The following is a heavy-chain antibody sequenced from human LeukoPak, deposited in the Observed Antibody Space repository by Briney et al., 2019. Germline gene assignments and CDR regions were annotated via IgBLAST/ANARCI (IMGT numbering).Heavy chain of an antibody. D-gene: IGHD3-3*01. V-gene: IGHV4-59*12. CDR3: AGNFWSGSFSY. Sequence: SETLSLTCTVSGGSIISYYWSWIRQPPGKGLEWIGYINYSGRTNYNPSLKSRVTISVDTSKNQFSLKLSSVTAADTAVYYCAGNFWSGSFSYWGQGTLVTVSS. CDR1: GGSIISYY. J-gene: IGHJ4*02. CDR2: INYSGRT.